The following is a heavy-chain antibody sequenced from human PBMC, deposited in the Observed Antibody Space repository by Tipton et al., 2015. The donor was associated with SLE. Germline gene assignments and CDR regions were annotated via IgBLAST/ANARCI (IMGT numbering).Heavy chain of an antibody. CDR3: ASGNGGLVYFDY. D-gene: IGHD4-23*01. CDR2: IYTSGST. J-gene: IGHJ4*02. CDR1: GGSISSGSYY. V-gene: IGHV4-61*02. Sequence: LRLSCTVSGGSISSGSYYWSWIRQPAGKGLEWIGRIYTSGSTNYNPSLKSRVTISVDTSKNQFSLKLSSVTAADTAVYYCASGNGGLVYFDYWGQGTLVTVSS.